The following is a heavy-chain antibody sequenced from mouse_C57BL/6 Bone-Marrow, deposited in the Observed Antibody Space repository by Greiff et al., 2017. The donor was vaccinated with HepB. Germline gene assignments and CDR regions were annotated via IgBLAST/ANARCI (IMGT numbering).Heavy chain of an antibody. CDR3: TMDYGSSDDAMDY. Sequence: EVQLQQSGAELVRPGASVKLSCTASGFNITDDYMHWVKQRPEQGLEWIGWIDPENGDTEYASKFQGKATITADTSSNTAYLQLSSLTSEDTAVYYCTMDYGSSDDAMDYWGQGTSVTVSS. V-gene: IGHV14-4*01. CDR2: IDPENGDT. J-gene: IGHJ4*01. D-gene: IGHD1-1*01. CDR1: GFNITDDY.